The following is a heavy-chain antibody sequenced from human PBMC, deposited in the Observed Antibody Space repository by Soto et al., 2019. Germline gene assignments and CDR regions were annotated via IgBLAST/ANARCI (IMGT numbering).Heavy chain of an antibody. V-gene: IGHV1-69*13. Sequence: SVKVSCKASGGTFSSYAISWVRQAPGQGLEWMGGIIPIFGTANYAQKFQGRVTITADESTSTAYMELSSLRSEDTAVYYCARDSYCSGGSCYEGNWFDPWGQGTLVPSPQ. J-gene: IGHJ5*02. CDR3: ARDSYCSGGSCYEGNWFDP. CDR1: GGTFSSYA. CDR2: IIPIFGTA. D-gene: IGHD2-15*01.